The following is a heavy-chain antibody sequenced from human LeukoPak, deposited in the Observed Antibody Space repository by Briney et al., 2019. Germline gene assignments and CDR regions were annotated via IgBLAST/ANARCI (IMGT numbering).Heavy chain of an antibody. CDR3: ARGRVLWFGELYYFDY. Sequence: AGGSLRLSCAASGFTFSSYGMHWVRQAPGKGLEWIGEINHSGSTNYNPSLKSRVTISVDTSKNQFSLKLSSVTAADTAVYYCARGRVLWFGELYYFDYWGQGTLVTVSS. D-gene: IGHD3-10*01. CDR1: GFTFSSYG. J-gene: IGHJ4*02. CDR2: INHSGST. V-gene: IGHV4-34*01.